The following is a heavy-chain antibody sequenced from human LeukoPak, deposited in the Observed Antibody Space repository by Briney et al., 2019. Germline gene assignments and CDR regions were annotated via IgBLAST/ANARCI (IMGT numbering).Heavy chain of an antibody. CDR3: AKGTKVIVVDNYFDY. V-gene: IGHV3-23*01. CDR1: GFTFSNYA. J-gene: IGHJ4*02. CDR2: ISGNGGGT. D-gene: IGHD3-22*01. Sequence: PGGSLTLSCAASGFTFSNYAMSWVRQAPGKGLEWVSAISGNGGGTYYADSVKGRFTISRDNSKNTLSLQMKSLRAEDTAVYYCAKGTKVIVVDNYFDYWGQGTLVTVSS.